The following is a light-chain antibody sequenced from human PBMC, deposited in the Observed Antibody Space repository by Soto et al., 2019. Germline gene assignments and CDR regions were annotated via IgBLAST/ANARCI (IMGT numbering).Light chain of an antibody. J-gene: IGKJ5*01. CDR3: QQYGSSPIT. Sequence: EIGLTQSPATLSLSPGERATLSCRASQSVSSSYLAWYQQKPGQAPRLLIYGASSRATGIPDRFSGSGSGTDFTLTISRLEPEDFAVYYCQQYGSSPITFGHRALLAI. CDR1: QSVSSSY. V-gene: IGKV3-20*01. CDR2: GAS.